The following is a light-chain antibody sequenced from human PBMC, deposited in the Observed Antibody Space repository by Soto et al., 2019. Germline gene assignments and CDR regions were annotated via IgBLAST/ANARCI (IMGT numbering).Light chain of an antibody. V-gene: IGKV3-11*01. J-gene: IGKJ5*01. CDR3: QQRSNWPGT. CDR1: QSVSSY. Sequence: EIVLTQSPATLSLSPGERATLSCRASQSVSSYLAWYQQKPGQAPRLLIYDASNRATGIPARFSGSGSGTDFTLTISSLEPEDFAVYYCQQRSNWPGTFGQGKRLEIK. CDR2: DAS.